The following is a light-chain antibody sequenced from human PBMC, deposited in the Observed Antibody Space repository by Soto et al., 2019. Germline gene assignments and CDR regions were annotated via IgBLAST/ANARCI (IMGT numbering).Light chain of an antibody. CDR2: GNS. CDR3: QSYDSSLSGSV. Sequence: QSVLTQPPSDSGAPGQTVTICCTGSSSNIGAGYDVHWYQQLPGTAPKLLIYGNSNRPSGVPDRFSGSKSGTSASLAITGLQAEDEADYYCQSYDSSLSGSVFGGGTKLTVL. J-gene: IGLJ2*01. V-gene: IGLV1-40*01. CDR1: SSNIGAGYD.